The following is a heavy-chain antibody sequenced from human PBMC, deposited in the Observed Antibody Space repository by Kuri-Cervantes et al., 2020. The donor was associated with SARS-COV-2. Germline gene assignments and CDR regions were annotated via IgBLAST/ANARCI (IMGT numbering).Heavy chain of an antibody. CDR1: GFTFSSYW. J-gene: IGHJ5*02. CDR2: IKQDGSEK. V-gene: IGHV3-7*01. D-gene: IGHD6-19*01. Sequence: GESLKTSCAASGFTFSSYWMSWVRQAPGKGLEWVANIKQDGSEKYYVDSVKGRFTISRDNAKNSLYLQMNSLRAEDTAVYYCARDQGWLDPWWFDPWGQGTLVTVSS. CDR3: ARDQGWLDPWWFDP.